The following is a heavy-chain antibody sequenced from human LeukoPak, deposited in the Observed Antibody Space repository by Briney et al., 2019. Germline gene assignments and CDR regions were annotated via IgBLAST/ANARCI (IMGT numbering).Heavy chain of an antibody. CDR1: GFTFSTYA. Sequence: GGSLRLSCAASGFTFSTYAMSWVRQAPGKGLEWVSVVSGTGGRTYYADSVKGRFTISRDNSKNTLYLQMNSLRPEDRAVYFCAKERLGYFDYWGQGILVTVSS. V-gene: IGHV3-23*01. CDR3: AKERLGYFDY. J-gene: IGHJ4*02. D-gene: IGHD6-19*01. CDR2: VSGTGGRT.